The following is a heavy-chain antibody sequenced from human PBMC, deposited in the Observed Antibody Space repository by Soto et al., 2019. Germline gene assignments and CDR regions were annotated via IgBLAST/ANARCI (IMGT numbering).Heavy chain of an antibody. CDR3: AREFYYYYGMDV. CDR1: GGSISSSSHY. J-gene: IGHJ6*02. CDR2: IYYSGST. V-gene: IGHV4-39*01. Sequence: QLQLQESGPGLVKPSETLSLTCTVSGGSISSSSHYWGWIRQPPGKGLEWIGSIYYSGSTYYNPSPXSXXTLSVDTSKNQFSLKLRSVTAADTAVYYCAREFYYYYGMDVWGQGTTVTVSS.